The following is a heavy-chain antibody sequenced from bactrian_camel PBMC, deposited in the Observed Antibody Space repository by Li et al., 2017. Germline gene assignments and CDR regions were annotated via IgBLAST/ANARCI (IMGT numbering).Heavy chain of an antibody. J-gene: IGHJ4*01. Sequence: HVQLVESGGGLVQPGGSLRLSCVVTRYSTSSYCMGWFRQAPDKEREGIVAIDTDERTTYADSLKGRFTISGDNAKNSEYLQMNSLTSEDTALYYCVHSAGYYAETFAFADWGLGTQVTVS. D-gene: IGHD2*01. CDR2: IDTDERT. CDR3: VHSAGYYAETFAFAD. CDR1: RYSTSSYC. V-gene: IGHV3S9*01.